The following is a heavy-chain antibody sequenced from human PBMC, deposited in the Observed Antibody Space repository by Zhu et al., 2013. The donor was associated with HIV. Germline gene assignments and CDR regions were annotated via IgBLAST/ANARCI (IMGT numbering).Heavy chain of an antibody. J-gene: IGHJ3*02. Sequence: HVQLVQSGAEVKKPGSSVRVSCRTSGGTFTDHAINWVRQAPGQGLEWMGGIIPIFGTANYAQKFQGRVTITADKSTSTAYMELSSLRSEDTAVYYCARSDIVVVVAANPGAFDIWGQGDNGHRLF. D-gene: IGHD2-15*01. V-gene: IGHV1-69*14. CDR3: ARSDIVVVVAANPGAFDI. CDR1: GGTFTDHA. CDR2: IIPIFGTA.